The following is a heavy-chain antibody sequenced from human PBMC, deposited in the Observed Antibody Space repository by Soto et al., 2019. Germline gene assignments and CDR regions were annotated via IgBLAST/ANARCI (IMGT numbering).Heavy chain of an antibody. CDR3: ARDENEAAAGTLYGMDV. D-gene: IGHD6-13*01. CDR2: ISSSSSYI. CDR1: GFTFSSYS. V-gene: IGHV3-21*01. Sequence: GGSLRLSCAASGFTFSSYSMNWVRQAPGKGLEWASSISSSSSYIYYADSVKGRFTISRDNAKNSLYLQMNSLRAEDTAVYYCARDENEAAAGTLYGMDVWGQGTTVTVSS. J-gene: IGHJ6*02.